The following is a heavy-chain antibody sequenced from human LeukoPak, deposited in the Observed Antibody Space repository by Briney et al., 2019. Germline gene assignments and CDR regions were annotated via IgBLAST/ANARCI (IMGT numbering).Heavy chain of an antibody. D-gene: IGHD3-3*01. CDR1: GFTFSSYW. Sequence: HPGGSLRLSCAASGFTFSSYWMTWVRHAPGKGLEWVANIKQDGSEKYYVDSVKGRFTISRDNAKNSLYLQMNSLRAEDTAVYYCARDAYLRYYDFWSGTDDYYYGMDVWGQGTTVTVSS. CDR2: IKQDGSEK. J-gene: IGHJ6*02. CDR3: ARDAYLRYYDFWSGTDDYYYGMDV. V-gene: IGHV3-7*01.